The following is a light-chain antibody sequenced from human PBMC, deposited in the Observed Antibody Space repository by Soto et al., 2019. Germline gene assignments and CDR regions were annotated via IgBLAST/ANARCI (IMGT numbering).Light chain of an antibody. CDR3: QQRGT. CDR1: QSVSASV. Sequence: EIVLTQSPGTLSLSPGERATLSCRASQSVSASVLAWYQQKPGQAPRLLIYGASSRATGIPDRFSGSGSGTDFTLTISRLEPEDAAVYYCQQRGTFGQGTKLEIK. V-gene: IGKV3-20*01. CDR2: GAS. J-gene: IGKJ2*02.